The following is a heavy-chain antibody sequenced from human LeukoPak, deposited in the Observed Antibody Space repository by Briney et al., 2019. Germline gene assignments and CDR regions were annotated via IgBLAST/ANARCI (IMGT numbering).Heavy chain of an antibody. CDR1: GGSISSSSYY. D-gene: IGHD3-22*01. CDR3: ARGRGAVYYDSSGIQNWFDP. CDR2: IYYSGST. J-gene: IGHJ5*02. V-gene: IGHV4-39*07. Sequence: PSETLSLTCTVSGGSISSSSYYWGWIRQPPGKGLEWIGSIYYSGSTYYNPSLKSRVTISVDTSKNQFSLKLSSVTAADTAVYYCARGRGAVYYDSSGIQNWFDPWGQGTLVTVSS.